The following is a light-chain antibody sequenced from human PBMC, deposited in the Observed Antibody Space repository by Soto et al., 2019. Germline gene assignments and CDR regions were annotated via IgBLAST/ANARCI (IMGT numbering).Light chain of an antibody. V-gene: IGLV1-40*01. CDR1: SSNIGAGYD. CDR3: QSYDSTLYV. J-gene: IGLJ1*01. Sequence: QSVLTQPPSVSGAPGQRVTISCTWSSSNIGAGYDVHWYQQLPGTAPKLLIYGNSNRPSGVPDRFSGSKSGTSASLAITGLQAEDEADYYCQSYDSTLYVFGTGTKVTVL. CDR2: GNS.